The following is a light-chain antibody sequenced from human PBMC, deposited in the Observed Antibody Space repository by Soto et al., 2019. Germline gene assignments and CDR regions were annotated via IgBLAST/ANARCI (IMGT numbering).Light chain of an antibody. Sequence: EIVLTQSPGTLSLSPGERATLSCRASQSVSSSYLAWYQQKPGQAPRLLIYDASRRATGIPDRFSGSGSETDFTLTISRLEPDDFALYYCQQYGYSPAFGGGTKVEIK. CDR2: DAS. V-gene: IGKV3-20*01. CDR3: QQYGYSPA. J-gene: IGKJ4*01. CDR1: QSVSSSY.